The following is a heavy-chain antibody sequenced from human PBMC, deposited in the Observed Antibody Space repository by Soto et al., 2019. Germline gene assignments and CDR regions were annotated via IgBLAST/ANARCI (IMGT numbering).Heavy chain of an antibody. J-gene: IGHJ4*02. CDR2: IYHSGRT. D-gene: IGHD2-15*01. V-gene: IGHV4-31*03. Sequence: PSETLSLTCTVSGGYISNGYYYWSWVRQNPGKGLEWIGHIYHSGRTYYNPSLKSRVTISVDTSKNQFSLNLSSVTAADTAVYYCARWVEVSLDYFDSWGQGTPVTVPS. CDR3: ARWVEVSLDYFDS. CDR1: GGYISNGYYY.